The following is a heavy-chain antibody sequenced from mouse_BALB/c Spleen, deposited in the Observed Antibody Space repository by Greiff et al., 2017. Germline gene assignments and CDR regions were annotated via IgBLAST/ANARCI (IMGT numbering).Heavy chain of an antibody. D-gene: IGHD6-1*01. CDR3: ARSLYGSAMDY. CDR1: GYSITSDYA. CDR2: ISYSGST. Sequence: EVQLQQSGPGLVKPSQSLSLTCTVTGYSITSDYAWNWIRQFPGNKLEWMGYISYSGSTSYNPSLKSRISITRDTSKNQFFLQLNSVTTEDTATYYCARSLYGSAMDYWGQGTSVTVSS. J-gene: IGHJ4*01. V-gene: IGHV3-2*02.